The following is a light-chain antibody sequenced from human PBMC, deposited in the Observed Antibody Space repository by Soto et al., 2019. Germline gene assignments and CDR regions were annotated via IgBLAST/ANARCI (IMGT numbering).Light chain of an antibody. CDR1: SSDVGGHNY. V-gene: IGLV2-14*03. CDR3: SSYTSYSTLV. Sequence: QSALTQPASVSGSPGQSITISCTGTSSDVGGHNYVSWYQQHPGKAPKLMIYDVTNRPSGVSNRFSCSKSGNTASLTISGLQAEDEADYYCSSYTSYSTLVFGGGTKLTVL. J-gene: IGLJ2*01. CDR2: DVT.